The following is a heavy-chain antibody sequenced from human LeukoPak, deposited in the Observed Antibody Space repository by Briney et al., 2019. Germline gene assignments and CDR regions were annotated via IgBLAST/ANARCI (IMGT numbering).Heavy chain of an antibody. D-gene: IGHD4-17*01. CDR1: GGSISSGDYY. Sequence: PSETLSLTCTVSGGSISSGDYYWRWIRQPPGKGLEWIGYIYYSGSTYYNPSLKSRVTISVDTSKNQFSLKLSSVTAADTAVYYCARGLYGDPYYFDYWGQGTLVTVSS. CDR2: IYYSGST. J-gene: IGHJ4*02. CDR3: ARGLYGDPYYFDY. V-gene: IGHV4-30-4*01.